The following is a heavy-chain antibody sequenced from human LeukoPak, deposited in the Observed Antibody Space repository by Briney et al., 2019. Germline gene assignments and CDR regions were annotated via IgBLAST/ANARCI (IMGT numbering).Heavy chain of an antibody. CDR2: KYYSGRI. D-gene: IGHD5-18*01. V-gene: IGHV4-59*01. CDR1: GGSISSYY. Sequence: NPSETLSLTCSVSGGSISSYYWSWIRQPPGKGLEWIGYKYYSGRINYNPSLKSRVTISVDTSKNQFSLKLSSVTAADTAVYYCARGGYTYGFDAFDIWGQGTMVTVSS. CDR3: ARGGYTYGFDAFDI. J-gene: IGHJ3*02.